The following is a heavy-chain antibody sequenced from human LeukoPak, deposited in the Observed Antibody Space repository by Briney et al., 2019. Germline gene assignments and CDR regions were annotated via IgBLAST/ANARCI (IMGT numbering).Heavy chain of an antibody. J-gene: IGHJ3*02. CDR3: ARQARGDYGDYPGAFDI. CDR2: IYTSGST. V-gene: IGHV4-61*02. D-gene: IGHD4-17*01. Sequence: PSETLSLTCTVSGGSISSGSYYWSWIRQPAGKGLEWIGRIYTSGSTNYNPSLKSRVTISIDTSKNQFSLRLSSVTAADTAVYYCARQARGDYGDYPGAFDIWGQGTMVTVSS. CDR1: GGSISSGSYY.